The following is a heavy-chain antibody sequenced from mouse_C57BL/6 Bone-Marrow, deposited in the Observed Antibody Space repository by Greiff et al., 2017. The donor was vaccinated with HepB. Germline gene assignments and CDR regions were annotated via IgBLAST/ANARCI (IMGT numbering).Heavy chain of an antibody. CDR1: GFTFSDYG. CDR2: ISNLAYSI. D-gene: IGHD2-4*01. J-gene: IGHJ1*03. Sequence: EVKLEESGGGLVQPGGSLKLSCAASGFTFSDYGMAWVRQAPRKGPEWVAFISNLAYSIYYADTVTGRFTISRENAKNTLYLEMSSLRSEDTAMYYCARHLDYLWYFDVWGTGTTVTVSS. V-gene: IGHV5-15*04. CDR3: ARHLDYLWYFDV.